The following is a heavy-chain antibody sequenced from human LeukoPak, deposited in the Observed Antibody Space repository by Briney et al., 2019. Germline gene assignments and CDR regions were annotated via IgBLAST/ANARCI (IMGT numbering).Heavy chain of an antibody. D-gene: IGHD5-12*01. CDR1: GGSISSSSYY. Sequence: PSETLSLTCTVSGGSISSSSYYWGWIRQPPGKGLEWIGSIYYSGSTYYNPSLKSRVTISVDTSKNQFSLKLSSVTAADTAVYYCARDRLGRGGYFDYWGQGTLVTVSS. CDR3: ARDRLGRGGYFDY. V-gene: IGHV4-39*07. CDR2: IYYSGST. J-gene: IGHJ4*02.